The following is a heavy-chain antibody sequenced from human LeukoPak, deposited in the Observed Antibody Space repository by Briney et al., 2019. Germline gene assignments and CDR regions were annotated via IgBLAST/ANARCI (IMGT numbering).Heavy chain of an antibody. J-gene: IGHJ4*02. D-gene: IGHD2-15*01. V-gene: IGHV3-30*02. CDR1: GFTFSSYG. CDR2: IRYDGSNK. CDR3: AKEYCSGGSCYSSITLFDY. Sequence: GGSLRLSSAASGFTFSSYGMHWVRQAPGKGLEWVAFIRYDGSNKYCADSVKGRFTISRDNSKNTLYLQVNSLRAEDTAVYYCAKEYCSGGSCYSSITLFDYWGQGTLVTVSS.